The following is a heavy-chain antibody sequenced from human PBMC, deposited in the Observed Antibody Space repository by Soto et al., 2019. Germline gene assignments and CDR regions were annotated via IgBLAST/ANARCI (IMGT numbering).Heavy chain of an antibody. CDR3: ARVKSGSYDWFDP. Sequence: EVQLVESGGGLVQPGGSLRLSCAASGFTFSSYWMHWVRQAPRKGLVWVSRINTDGSRTSYADSVKGRFSISRDNAKNTVYLQMNSLRAEETAVYYCARVKSGSYDWFDPWGQGTLVTVSS. CDR1: GFTFSSYW. CDR2: INTDGSRT. V-gene: IGHV3-74*01. J-gene: IGHJ5*02. D-gene: IGHD3-10*01.